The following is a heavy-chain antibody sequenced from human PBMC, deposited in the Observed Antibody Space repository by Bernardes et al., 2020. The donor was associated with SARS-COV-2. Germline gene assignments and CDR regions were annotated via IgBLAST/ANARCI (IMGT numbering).Heavy chain of an antibody. V-gene: IGHV3-74*01. CDR2: ISGDGSRT. J-gene: IGHJ4*01. CDR3: TRAPGGSYYAF. D-gene: IGHD1-26*01. CDR1: GFTFSDFC. Sequence: GGSLRLSCAASGFTFSDFCMHWVLQTPGKGLVWVSRISGDGSRTDYADSVKGRFTVSRDNAKNTLYLQMNSLRVEDTAVYYCTRAPGGSYYAFWGHGSLVTVSS.